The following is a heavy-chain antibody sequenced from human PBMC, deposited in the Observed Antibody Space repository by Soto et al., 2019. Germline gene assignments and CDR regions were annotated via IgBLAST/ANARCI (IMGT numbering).Heavy chain of an antibody. CDR1: GFTLSNFW. Sequence: EVQVVESGGGLVQPGGSLRLSCAASGFTLSNFWVYWVRQAPGRGLVWVSGINTDGSSTTYADSVKGRFTISRDNAKNTVYLQMNSLTAEDTAGYYCARPYCSGGSCYSPPDYWGQGSLVTVSS. D-gene: IGHD2-15*01. CDR3: ARPYCSGGSCYSPPDY. J-gene: IGHJ4*02. CDR2: INTDGSST. V-gene: IGHV3-74*03.